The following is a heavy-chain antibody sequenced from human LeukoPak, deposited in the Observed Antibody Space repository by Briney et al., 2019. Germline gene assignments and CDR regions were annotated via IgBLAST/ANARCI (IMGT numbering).Heavy chain of an antibody. D-gene: IGHD2-2*01. V-gene: IGHV3-30*01. CDR3: ARDRCSSTSYYSSVLDP. CDR2: ISYDGSNK. J-gene: IGHJ5*02. Sequence: GRSLRLSCAASGFTFSSYAMHWVRQAPGKGLEWVAVISYDGSNKYYADSVKGRFTISRDNSKNTLYLQMNSLRAEDTAVYYCARDRCSSTSYYSSVLDPWGQGTLVTVSS. CDR1: GFTFSSYA.